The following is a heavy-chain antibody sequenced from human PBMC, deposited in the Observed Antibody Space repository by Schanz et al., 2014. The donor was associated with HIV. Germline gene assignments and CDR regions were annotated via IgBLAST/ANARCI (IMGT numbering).Heavy chain of an antibody. CDR2: ITESGGRT. CDR1: GFTFSSYA. J-gene: IGHJ4*02. Sequence: EVQVVESGGGLVQPGGSLRLSCAASGFTFSSYAMSWVRQAPGKGLEWVSSITESGGRTFYAGSVKGRFAISRDKSKNTLYLQMNSLRVEDTAVYYCAKMARSVAANTNFDYWGQGTLVTVSS. V-gene: IGHV3-23*04. CDR3: AKMARSVAANTNFDY. D-gene: IGHD6-19*01.